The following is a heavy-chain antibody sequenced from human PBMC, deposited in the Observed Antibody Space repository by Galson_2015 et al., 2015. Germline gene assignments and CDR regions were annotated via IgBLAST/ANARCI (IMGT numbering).Heavy chain of an antibody. V-gene: IGHV3-23*01. CDR3: AKALGEAAHSSFDY. Sequence: SLRLSCAVSGFTFSSYAMSWVRQAPGKGLEWVSLITASGGSPYYADSVKRRFTISRGNSENTVHLQMNSLRAEDTAVYFCAKALGEAAHSSFDYWGQGTLVTVSS. CDR1: GFTFSSYA. CDR2: ITASGGSP. J-gene: IGHJ4*02. D-gene: IGHD3-16*01.